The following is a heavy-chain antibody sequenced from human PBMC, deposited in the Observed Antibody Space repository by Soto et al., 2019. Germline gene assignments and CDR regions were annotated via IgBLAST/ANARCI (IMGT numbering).Heavy chain of an antibody. CDR3: ARHGSN. CDR1: GVSISNSSYY. J-gene: IGHJ4*02. V-gene: IGHV4-39*01. Sequence: TSETLSLTCTVSGVSISNSSYYWGWIRRPPGKGLEWIGTIYYSGITYYNPSLKSRVTISVDTSKNQFSLKLTSVTAADTAGYYCARHGSNWGQGTLVTVSS. CDR2: IYYSGIT.